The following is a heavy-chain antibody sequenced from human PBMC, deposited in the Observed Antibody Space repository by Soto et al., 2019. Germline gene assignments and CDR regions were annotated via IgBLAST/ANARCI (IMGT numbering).Heavy chain of an antibody. CDR2: IYWNDDK. CDR3: AHTGYSSGWSDY. V-gene: IGHV2-5*01. Sequence: GLDLEWLALIYWNDDKRYSPSLKSRLTITKDTSKNQVVLTMTNMDPVDTATYYCAHTGYSSGWSDYWGQGTLVTVSS. J-gene: IGHJ4*02. D-gene: IGHD6-19*01.